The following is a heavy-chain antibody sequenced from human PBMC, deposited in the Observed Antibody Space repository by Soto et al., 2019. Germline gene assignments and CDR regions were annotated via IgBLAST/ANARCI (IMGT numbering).Heavy chain of an antibody. Sequence: ASVKVSCKASGYTFTSYAMHWVRQAPGQRLEWMGWINAGNGNTKYSQKFQGRVTITRDTSASTAYMELSSLRSEGTAVYYCARSIVVVTALDDWGQGTRVTVAS. CDR3: ARSIVVVTALDD. CDR1: GYTFTSYA. D-gene: IGHD2-21*02. CDR2: INAGNGNT. J-gene: IGHJ4*02. V-gene: IGHV1-3*01.